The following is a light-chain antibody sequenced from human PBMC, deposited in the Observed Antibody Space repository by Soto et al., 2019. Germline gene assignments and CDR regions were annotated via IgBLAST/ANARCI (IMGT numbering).Light chain of an antibody. CDR1: SSDIGGYNS. V-gene: IGLV2-8*01. CDR3: SSPSGINNRVV. Sequence: QSALTQAPSASGSPGQSISISCTGTSSDIGGYNSVSWYQQHPGKAPKLMIYGVTTRPSGVPDRFSGSKSGNTASLTVSGRHAEDEADYYCSSPSGINNRVVFGGGTKVTVL. J-gene: IGLJ2*01. CDR2: GVT.